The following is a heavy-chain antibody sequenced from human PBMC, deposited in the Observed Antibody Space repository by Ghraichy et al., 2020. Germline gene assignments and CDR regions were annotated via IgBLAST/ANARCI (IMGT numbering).Heavy chain of an antibody. D-gene: IGHD4-17*01. Sequence: ASVKVSCKASGYTFTSYGISWVRQAPGQGLEWMGWINTYNDNANFAQKLQGRVTMTTDTSTRTAYMEVRSLRSDDTAVYYCARGGTVTPPHYFDYWGQGTLVTVSS. CDR1: GYTFTSYG. J-gene: IGHJ4*02. CDR3: ARGGTVTPPHYFDY. CDR2: INTYNDNA. V-gene: IGHV1-18*04.